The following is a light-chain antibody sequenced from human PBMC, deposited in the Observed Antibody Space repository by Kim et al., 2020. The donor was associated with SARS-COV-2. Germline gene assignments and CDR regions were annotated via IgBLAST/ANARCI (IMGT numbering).Light chain of an antibody. Sequence: DVQMTLSPSTLSAYVGDRVTITCRASQNVNTWLAWFQQKAGKAPKVLISKASNLESGVPSRFSGSGSGTEFTLTISSLQPDDFATYYCQQYNTDSWTFGQGTKVDIK. J-gene: IGKJ1*01. CDR2: KAS. V-gene: IGKV1-5*03. CDR3: QQYNTDSWT. CDR1: QNVNTW.